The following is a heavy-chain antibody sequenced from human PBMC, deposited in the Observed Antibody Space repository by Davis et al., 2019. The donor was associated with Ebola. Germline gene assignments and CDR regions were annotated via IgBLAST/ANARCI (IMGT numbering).Heavy chain of an antibody. CDR1: GFTPTNYA. J-gene: IGHJ4*02. CDR2: FIGGNGNT. V-gene: IGHV1-3*01. CDR3: ARASFGYNSGWYADY. D-gene: IGHD6-19*01. Sequence: ASVPVTCNAAGFTPTNYAIHWVSQAPGRRLQWMSSFIGGNGNTKYSQSFQGRVTITTDTSASTVYLDLTSLRSDDTAVFYWARASFGYNSGWYADYWGPGSLVTVSS.